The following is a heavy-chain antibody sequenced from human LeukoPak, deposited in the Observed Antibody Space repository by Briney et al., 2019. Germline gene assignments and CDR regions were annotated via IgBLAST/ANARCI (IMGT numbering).Heavy chain of an antibody. D-gene: IGHD3-22*01. V-gene: IGHV1-69*05. CDR3: AALYYYDSSGYKLDY. J-gene: IGHJ4*02. CDR2: IIPIFGTA. Sequence: ASVKVSCKASGGTFSSYAISWVRQAPGQGLEWMGGIIPIFGTANYAQKFQGRVTITTDESTSTAYMELSGLRSEDTAVYYCAALYYYDSSGYKLDYWGQGTLVTVSS. CDR1: GGTFSSYA.